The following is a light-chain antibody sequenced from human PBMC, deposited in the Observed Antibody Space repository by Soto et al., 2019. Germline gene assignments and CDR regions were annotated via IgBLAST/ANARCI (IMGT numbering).Light chain of an antibody. CDR2: GAS. CDR3: QQYGSSPPYT. J-gene: IGKJ2*01. Sequence: EIVLTQSPGTLSLSPGERATLSCRASQSVSSSYLAWYQQKPGQAPRLLIYGASSRATGIPDRFSGSGPGTDFALHTRSLEPEDFAVYYCQQYGSSPPYTFGQGTKLEIK. CDR1: QSVSSSY. V-gene: IGKV3-20*01.